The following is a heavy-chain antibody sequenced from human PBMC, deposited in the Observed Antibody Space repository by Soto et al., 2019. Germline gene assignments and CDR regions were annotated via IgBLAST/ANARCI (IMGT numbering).Heavy chain of an antibody. V-gene: IGHV5-51*01. CDR1: GYSFNNYW. CDR3: ARKGQWLAKVFDI. D-gene: IGHD6-19*01. Sequence: PGESLKISCXGSGYSFNNYWIAWVRQMPGKGLEWMGIIFPGDSDTRYSPSFEGQVTISADKSITTAYLQWSSLRASDTAMYYCARKGQWLAKVFDIWGQGTMVTVSS. J-gene: IGHJ3*02. CDR2: IFPGDSDT.